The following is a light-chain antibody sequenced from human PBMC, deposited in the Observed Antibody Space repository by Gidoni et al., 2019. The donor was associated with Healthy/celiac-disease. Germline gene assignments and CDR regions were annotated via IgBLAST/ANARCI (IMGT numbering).Light chain of an antibody. CDR3: CSYAGSYTLV. CDR2: DVS. J-gene: IGLJ3*02. CDR1: SSDVGGYNY. V-gene: IGLV2-11*01. Sequence: SALTQPRSVSGSPGQPVTISCTGTSSDVGGYNYVSWYQQHPGNAPKLMIYDVSKRPSGVPDRCSGATSGNTASLTISGLQAEDEADYYCCSYAGSYTLVFGGGTKLTVL.